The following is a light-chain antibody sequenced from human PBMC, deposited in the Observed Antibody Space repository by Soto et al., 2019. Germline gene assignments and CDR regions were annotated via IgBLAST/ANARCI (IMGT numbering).Light chain of an antibody. Sequence: QSALTKPPSANGSPGESVTISCTGTSSDVGGYNYVSWYQQHPGKAPKLMIYEVSKRPSGVPDRFSGSKSGNTASLTVSGLQAEDEADYYCSSYAGSNNLVFGGGTQLTVL. CDR1: SSDVGGYNY. J-gene: IGLJ2*01. CDR2: EVS. V-gene: IGLV2-8*01. CDR3: SSYAGSNNLV.